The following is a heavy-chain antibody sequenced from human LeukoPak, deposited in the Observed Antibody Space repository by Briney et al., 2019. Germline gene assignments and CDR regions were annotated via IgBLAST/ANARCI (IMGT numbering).Heavy chain of an antibody. CDR3: AKGGISRWAFDI. D-gene: IGHD1-14*01. CDR1: GFTSSSYG. Sequence: SGGSLRLSCAASGFTSSSYGMSWVRQAPGKGLEWVSAISGSGGSTYYADSVKGRFTISRDNSKNTLFLQMNSLRAEDTAVYYCAKGGISRWAFDIWGQGTMVTVSS. CDR2: ISGSGGST. J-gene: IGHJ3*02. V-gene: IGHV3-23*01.